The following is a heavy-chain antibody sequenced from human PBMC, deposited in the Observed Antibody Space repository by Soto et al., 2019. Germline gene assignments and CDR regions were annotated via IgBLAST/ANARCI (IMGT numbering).Heavy chain of an antibody. V-gene: IGHV3-72*01. J-gene: IGHJ4*02. CDR1: GFTFSDHY. Sequence: EVQLVESGGGLVQPGGSLRLSCAASGFTFSDHYMDWVRQAPGKGLEWVGRTRNKANSYTTEYAASVKGRFTISRDDSKNSLYLQMNSLKTEDTAVYYCASAIYGSGRSAALWGQGTLVTVSS. D-gene: IGHD3-10*01. CDR3: ASAIYGSGRSAAL. CDR2: TRNKANSYTT.